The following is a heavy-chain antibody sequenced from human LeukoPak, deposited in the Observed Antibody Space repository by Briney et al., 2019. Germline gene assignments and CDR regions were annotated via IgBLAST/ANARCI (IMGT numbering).Heavy chain of an antibody. CDR1: GFTFSSYA. CDR2: ISGSGGST. Sequence: QAGGSLRLSCAASGFTFSSYAMSWVRQAPGKGLEWVSAISGSGGSTYYADSVKGRFTISRDNSKNTLYLQMNSLRAEDTAVYYCAIPLPQWPSRRDYWGQGTLVTVSS. V-gene: IGHV3-23*01. J-gene: IGHJ4*02. CDR3: AIPLPQWPSRRDY. D-gene: IGHD6-19*01.